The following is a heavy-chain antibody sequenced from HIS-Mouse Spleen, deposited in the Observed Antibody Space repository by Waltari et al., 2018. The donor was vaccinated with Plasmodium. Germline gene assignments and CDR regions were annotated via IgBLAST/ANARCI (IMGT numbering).Heavy chain of an antibody. V-gene: IGHV3-33*06. D-gene: IGHD3-10*01. Sequence: QVQLVESGGGVVQPGRSLRLSCAASGFTFSSYGMHWVRQGPGKGLEWVAVRWYDGRNKDHADSVKCRFTISRDNSKNTLYLQMNSLRAEDTAVYYCAKLCYYGSGSYYHDAFDIWGQGTMVTVSS. CDR2: RWYDGRNK. CDR3: AKLCYYGSGSYYHDAFDI. J-gene: IGHJ3*02. CDR1: GFTFSSYG.